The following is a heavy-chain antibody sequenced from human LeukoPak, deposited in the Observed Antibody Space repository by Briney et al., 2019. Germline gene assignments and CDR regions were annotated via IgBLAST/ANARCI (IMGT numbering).Heavy chain of an antibody. J-gene: IGHJ4*02. CDR3: TLIQGWGSGSYYRDF. D-gene: IGHD3-10*01. V-gene: IGHV3-15*01. Sequence: GGSLRLSCAASGLSISNDWMSWVRQAPGKGLEWVARVKSKSAGETTDYAAPVKGRFTISRDDSKNTLYLQMNSLKTEDTAVYYCTLIQGWGSGSYYRDFWGQGTLVTVSS. CDR1: GLSISNDW. CDR2: VKSKSAGETT.